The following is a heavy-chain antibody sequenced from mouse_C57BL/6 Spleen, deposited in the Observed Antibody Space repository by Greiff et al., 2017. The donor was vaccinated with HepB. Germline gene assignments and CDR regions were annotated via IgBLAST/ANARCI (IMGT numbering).Heavy chain of an antibody. CDR3: AFITTVVANWYFDV. Sequence: EVQRVESGPELVKPGASVKISCKASGYSFTGYYMHWVKQSSEKSLEWIGEINPSTGGTSYNQKFKGKATLTVDKSSSTAYMQLKSLTSEDSAVYYCAFITTVVANWYFDVWGTGTTVTVSS. CDR1: GYSFTGYY. D-gene: IGHD1-1*01. V-gene: IGHV1-43*01. J-gene: IGHJ1*03. CDR2: INPSTGGT.